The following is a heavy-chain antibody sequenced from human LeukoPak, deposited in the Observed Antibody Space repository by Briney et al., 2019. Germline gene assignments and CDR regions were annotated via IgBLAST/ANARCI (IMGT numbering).Heavy chain of an antibody. V-gene: IGHV1-3*01. Sequence: GGSLRLSCAASGFTFTSYAMHWVRQAPGQRLEWMGWINAGNGNTKYSQKFQGRVTITRDTSASTAYMELSSLRSEDTAVYYCARAYCSGGSCYETDYWGQGTLVTVSS. D-gene: IGHD2-15*01. CDR2: INAGNGNT. CDR1: GFTFTSYA. CDR3: ARAYCSGGSCYETDY. J-gene: IGHJ4*02.